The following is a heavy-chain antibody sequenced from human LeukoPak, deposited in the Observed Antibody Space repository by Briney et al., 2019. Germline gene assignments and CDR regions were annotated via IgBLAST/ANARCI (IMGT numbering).Heavy chain of an antibody. CDR3: ARHGTHDYGDYGPGY. CDR1: GYTFTSYG. V-gene: IGHV1-18*01. J-gene: IGHJ4*02. D-gene: IGHD4-17*01. Sequence: ASVKVSCKASGYTFTSYGISWVRQAPGQGLEWMGWISAYNGNTNYAQKLQGRVTMTTDTSTSTAYMELSSLRSEDTAVYYCARHGTHDYGDYGPGYWGQGTLVTVSS. CDR2: ISAYNGNT.